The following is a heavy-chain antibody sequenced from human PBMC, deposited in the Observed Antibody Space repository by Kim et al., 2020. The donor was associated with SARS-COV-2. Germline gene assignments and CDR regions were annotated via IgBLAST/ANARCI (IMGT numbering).Heavy chain of an antibody. CDR3: ARGPNVDTAMGFGIDY. J-gene: IGHJ4*02. V-gene: IGHV4-34*01. Sequence: LKRRGTISVDTSKNQCSLKLSSVTAADTAVYYCARGPNVDTAMGFGIDYWGQGTLVTVSS. D-gene: IGHD5-18*01.